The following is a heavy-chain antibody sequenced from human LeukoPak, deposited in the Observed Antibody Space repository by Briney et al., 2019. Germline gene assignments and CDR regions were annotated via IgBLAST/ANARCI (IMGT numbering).Heavy chain of an antibody. D-gene: IGHD6-19*01. J-gene: IGHJ4*02. CDR1: GFTFSSYG. CDR3: AKDKRNIGSGTLHDY. V-gene: IGHV3-30*18. CDR2: ISYGGSNK. Sequence: GGSLRLSCAASGFTFSSYGMHWVRQAPGKGLEWVAVISYGGSNKYYADSVKGRFTISRDNSKNTLFLQMNSLRAEDTAVYYCAKDKRNIGSGTLHDYWGQGTLVTVSS.